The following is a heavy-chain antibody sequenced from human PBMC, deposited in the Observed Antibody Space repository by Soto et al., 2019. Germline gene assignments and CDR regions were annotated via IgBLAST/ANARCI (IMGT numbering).Heavy chain of an antibody. CDR3: VREYSSGGIDY. J-gene: IGHJ4*02. CDR2: VFSNDEK. D-gene: IGHD6-19*01. CDR1: GFSLSNARMG. V-gene: IGHV2-26*01. Sequence: QVTLKESGPVLVKPTETLTLTCSVSGFSLSNARMGVSWIRQPPGKALEWLAHVFSNDEKSYSTSLKSRLTISKDTCKSQVVLTMTNMDPVDTATYYCVREYSSGGIDYWGQGTLVTVSS.